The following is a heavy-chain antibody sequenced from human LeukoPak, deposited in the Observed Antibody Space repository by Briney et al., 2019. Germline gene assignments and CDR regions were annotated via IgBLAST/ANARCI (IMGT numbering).Heavy chain of an antibody. J-gene: IGHJ1*01. CDR1: GFTFSDYT. V-gene: IGHV3-21*01. CDR2: ISGSSRHI. Sequence: GGSLRLSCEASGFTFSDYTMNWVRQAPGKGLEYVSSISGSSRHIYYADSVKGRFTISRDNTKSSLYLQMSSLRVEDMAVYYCARGYCGGDCYGDWGQGTLVTVSS. D-gene: IGHD2-21*02. CDR3: ARGYCGGDCYGD.